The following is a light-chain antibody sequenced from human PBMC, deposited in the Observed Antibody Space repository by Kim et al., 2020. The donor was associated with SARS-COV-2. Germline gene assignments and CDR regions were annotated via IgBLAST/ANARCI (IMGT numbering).Light chain of an antibody. CDR3: QQSYNSPLT. CDR2: RAS. CDR1: QTISTY. J-gene: IGKJ4*01. V-gene: IGKV1-39*01. Sequence: ASVGDRGTLTCRASQTISTYLNWYQHKSGIAPKLLIYRASTLQSGVPSRFPGSGSGTDFTLTISTLQPDDFATYYCQQSYNSPLTFGGGTKVDIK.